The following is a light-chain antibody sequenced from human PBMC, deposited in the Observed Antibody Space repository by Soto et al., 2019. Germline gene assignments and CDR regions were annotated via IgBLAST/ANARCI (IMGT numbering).Light chain of an antibody. Sequence: EIVLTQSPGTLSLSPGERATLSCRASQSVSSSYLAWYQQKPGQGSRLLIYGASFRATGIPDRFSGSGSGTDFTLTISRLEPEDFAVYYCQQYGSSPITFGQGTRLEIK. CDR2: GAS. J-gene: IGKJ5*01. CDR3: QQYGSSPIT. V-gene: IGKV3-20*01. CDR1: QSVSSSY.